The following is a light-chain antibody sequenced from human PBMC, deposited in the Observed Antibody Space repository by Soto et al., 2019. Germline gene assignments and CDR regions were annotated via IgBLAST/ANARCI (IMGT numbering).Light chain of an antibody. CDR3: QQRSSWPVP. V-gene: IGKV3-11*01. CDR1: HSVSRY. Sequence: EIVLTQSPVTLSLSPGERATLSCRASHSVSRYFAWYQQKPGQAPRLLIYDASNRATGVPARFSGSGSGTDFTLTISSLEPEDFAVYYCQQRSSWPVPFGQGTKLAI. J-gene: IGKJ1*01. CDR2: DAS.